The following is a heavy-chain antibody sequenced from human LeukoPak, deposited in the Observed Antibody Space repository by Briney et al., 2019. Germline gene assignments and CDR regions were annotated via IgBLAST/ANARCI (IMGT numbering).Heavy chain of an antibody. D-gene: IGHD4-11*01. Sequence: ASVKVSCKASGYTFTGYYMHWVRQAPGQGLEWMGWINPNSGGTNYAQKFQGWVTMTRDTSISTAYMELSRLRSDDTAVYYCAASVGDYLYGMDVWGQGTTVTVSS. CDR1: GYTFTGYY. J-gene: IGHJ6*02. CDR3: AASVGDYLYGMDV. CDR2: INPNSGGT. V-gene: IGHV1-2*04.